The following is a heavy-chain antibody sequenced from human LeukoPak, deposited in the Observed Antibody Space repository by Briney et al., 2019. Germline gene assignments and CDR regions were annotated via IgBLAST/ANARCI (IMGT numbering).Heavy chain of an antibody. J-gene: IGHJ4*02. D-gene: IGHD2-21*02. CDR2: IFYTGST. CDR3: ATRELGGDSYFAY. Sequence: PSETLSLTCTVSGGSISSYYWSWIRQSPGKGLEWIGYIFYTGSTNYNPSLKSRVIISIDTSKNQFSLKLSSVTAADTAVYYCATRELGGDSYFAYWGQGTLVTVSS. V-gene: IGHV4-59*08. CDR1: GGSISSYY.